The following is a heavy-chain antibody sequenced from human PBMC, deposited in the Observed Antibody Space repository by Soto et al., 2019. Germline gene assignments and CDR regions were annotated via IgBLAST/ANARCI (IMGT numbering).Heavy chain of an antibody. J-gene: IGHJ5*02. V-gene: IGHV4-4*02. CDR1: GASVRSRNG. CDR3: AREEVAYFGSGSHNWFGP. CDR2: IYPSGRT. Sequence: SETQSVTCAVAGASVRSRNGWSWVRQPPGKGLEWIGEIYPSGRTDYISSLKSRVTISVDKSKNQFSLNLSSVTAADTAVYYCAREEVAYFGSGSHNWFGPWGQGTLVTVSS. D-gene: IGHD3-10*01.